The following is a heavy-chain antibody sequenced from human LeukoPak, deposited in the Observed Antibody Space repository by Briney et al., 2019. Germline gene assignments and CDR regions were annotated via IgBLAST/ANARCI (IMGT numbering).Heavy chain of an antibody. Sequence: SVKVSCKASGGTFSSYAISWVRQAPGQGLEWMGGIIPIFGTANYAQKFQGRVTITADESTSTAYMELSSPRSEDTAVYYCARDAYYYDSSGYSTFDYWGQGTLVTVSS. CDR2: IIPIFGTA. J-gene: IGHJ4*02. D-gene: IGHD3-22*01. V-gene: IGHV1-69*13. CDR3: ARDAYYYDSSGYSTFDY. CDR1: GGTFSSYA.